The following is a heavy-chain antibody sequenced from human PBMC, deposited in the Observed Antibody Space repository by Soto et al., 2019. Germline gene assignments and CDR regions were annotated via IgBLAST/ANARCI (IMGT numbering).Heavy chain of an antibody. CDR3: AKDRGRKLPAAPMDV. J-gene: IGHJ6*03. CDR1: GFTFSSYG. CDR2: ISYDGSNK. D-gene: IGHD2-2*01. Sequence: GGSLRLSCAASGFTFSSYGMHWVRQAPGKGLEWVAVISYDGSNKYYADSVKGRFTISRDNSKNTLYLQMNSLRAEDTAVYYCAKDRGRKLPAAPMDVWGKGTTVTVSS. V-gene: IGHV3-30*18.